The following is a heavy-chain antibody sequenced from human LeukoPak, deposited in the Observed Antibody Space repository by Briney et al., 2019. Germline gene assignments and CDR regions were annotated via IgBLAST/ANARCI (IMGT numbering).Heavy chain of an antibody. Sequence: SVKVSCKVSGYTLTELSMHWVRQAPGQGLEWMGGIIPIFGTANYAQKFQGRVTITADESTSTAYMELSSLRSEDTAVYYCARVSVYSYGYDLFDYWGQGTLVTVSS. CDR2: IIPIFGTA. J-gene: IGHJ4*02. CDR3: ARVSVYSYGYDLFDY. V-gene: IGHV1-69*13. D-gene: IGHD5-18*01. CDR1: GYTLTELS.